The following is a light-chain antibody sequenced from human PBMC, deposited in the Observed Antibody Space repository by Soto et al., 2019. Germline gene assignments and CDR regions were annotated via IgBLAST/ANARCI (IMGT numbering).Light chain of an antibody. Sequence: MTQSPATLSVSPGERVTLSCRASQSVSSSYLAWYQQKPGQAPRLLIYGASSRATGIPDRFSGSGSGTDFTLTISRLEPEDFAVYYCQQYDNSPLTFGGGTKVDIK. V-gene: IGKV3-20*01. CDR2: GAS. J-gene: IGKJ4*01. CDR3: QQYDNSPLT. CDR1: QSVSSSY.